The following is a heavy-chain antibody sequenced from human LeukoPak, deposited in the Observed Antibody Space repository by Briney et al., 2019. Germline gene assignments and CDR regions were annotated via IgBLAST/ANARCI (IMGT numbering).Heavy chain of an antibody. V-gene: IGHV4-61*02. Sequence: SETLSLTCTVSGGSISSGSYYWSWIRQRAGKGLEWIGRIDTSGSTNYNPSLKSRVTISVDTSKNQFSLKLSSVTAADTAVYYCARAGYCSSTSCYLPKYYYYMDVWGKGTTVTVSS. CDR3: ARAGYCSSTSCYLPKYYYYMDV. CDR2: IDTSGST. CDR1: GGSISSGSYY. D-gene: IGHD2-2*01. J-gene: IGHJ6*03.